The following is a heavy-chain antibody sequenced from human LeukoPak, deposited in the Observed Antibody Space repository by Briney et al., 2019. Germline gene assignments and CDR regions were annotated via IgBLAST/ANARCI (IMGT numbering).Heavy chain of an antibody. CDR2: INPNSGDT. D-gene: IGHD2-2*01. V-gene: IGHV1-2*06. Sequence: ASVKVSCKASGYTFTGYHMHWVRQAPGQGLEWMGRINPNSGDTNYAQKFQGRVTMTRDTSISTAYMELNRLTSDDTAVYYCARDYCSSTSCLFDYWGQGTLVTVSS. CDR1: GYTFTGYH. CDR3: ARDYCSSTSCLFDY. J-gene: IGHJ4*02.